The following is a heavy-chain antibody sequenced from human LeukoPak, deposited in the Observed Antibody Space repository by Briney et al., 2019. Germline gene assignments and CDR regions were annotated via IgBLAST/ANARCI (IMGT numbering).Heavy chain of an antibody. CDR2: IYHSGST. D-gene: IGHD3-22*01. Sequence: SETLSLTCAPYGYSISSDHYWVWLRQPPGQGLEWTGGIYHSGSTYYNPSLKSRVTMSVDTSKNQFSLKLSTVSAADTAVYYCTRAPRNSSSSKYMRRFDYWGQGTLVTVSS. J-gene: IGHJ4*02. CDR3: TRAPRNSSSSKYMRRFDY. CDR1: GYSISSDHY. V-gene: IGHV4-38-2*01.